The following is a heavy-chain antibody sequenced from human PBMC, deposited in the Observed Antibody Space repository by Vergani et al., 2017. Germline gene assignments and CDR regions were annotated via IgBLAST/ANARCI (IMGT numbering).Heavy chain of an antibody. D-gene: IGHD3-3*01. CDR3: ARGKVRFLEWLKPVTRSYYMDV. V-gene: IGHV4-34*01. CDR2: INHSGST. J-gene: IGHJ6*03. CDR1: GGSFSGYY. Sequence: QVQLQQWGAGLLKPSETLSLTCAVYGGSFSGYYWSWIRQPPGKGLEWIGEINHSGSTNYNPSLKSRVTISVDTSKNQFSLKLSSVTAVDTAVYYCARGKVRFLEWLKPVTRSYYMDVWGKGTTVTVSS.